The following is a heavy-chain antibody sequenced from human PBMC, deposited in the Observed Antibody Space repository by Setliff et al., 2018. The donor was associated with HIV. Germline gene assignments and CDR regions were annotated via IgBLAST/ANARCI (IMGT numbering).Heavy chain of an antibody. CDR3: ARREGSVVVTTYFDY. V-gene: IGHV4-38-2*02. Sequence: PSETLSLTCTVSPYSISSGYYWGWIRQPPGKGLEWIGSIYHSGSAYYNPSLESRATISVDTSKNRFSLRLSSVTAADTAVYYCARREGSVVVTTYFDYWGQGMLVTVSS. CDR2: IYHSGSA. CDR1: PYSISSGYY. D-gene: IGHD2-15*01. J-gene: IGHJ4*02.